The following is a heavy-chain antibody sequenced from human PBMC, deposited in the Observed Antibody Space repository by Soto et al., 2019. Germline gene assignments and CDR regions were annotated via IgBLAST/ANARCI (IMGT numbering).Heavy chain of an antibody. D-gene: IGHD3-16*01. J-gene: IGHJ4*02. CDR2: TKDDGSEI. CDR3: ARDVGFDYVN. Sequence: EVQLVESGGGLVQPGGSLRISCAVSGFSIASYWMSWVRQAPGKGLEWVATTKDDGSEIYYVDSVRGRFTISRDNAENSLYLQMNSLSAENTAVYFCARDVGFDYVNWGQGTLVTVSS. CDR1: GFSIASYW. V-gene: IGHV3-7*01.